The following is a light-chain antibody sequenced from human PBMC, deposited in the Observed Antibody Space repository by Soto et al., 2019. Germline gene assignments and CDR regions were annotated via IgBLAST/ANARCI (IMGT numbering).Light chain of an antibody. CDR2: GTS. J-gene: IGKJ1*01. CDR3: QQYGSSSWT. Sequence: EIVMTQSPATLSVSPGERATLSCRASQSVSSNLAWYQQKPGQAPRLLIYGTSSRATGIPDRFSGSGSGTDLTLTISRLEPEDFAVYYCQQYGSSSWTFGQGTKVDIK. V-gene: IGKV3-20*01. CDR1: QSVSSN.